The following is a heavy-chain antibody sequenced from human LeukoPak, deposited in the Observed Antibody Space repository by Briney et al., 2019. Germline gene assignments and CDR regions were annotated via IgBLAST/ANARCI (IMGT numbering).Heavy chain of an antibody. CDR3: ARDEGSNDAFDI. CDR2: IKQDGSEK. CDR1: GFTFSSRDW. V-gene: IGHV3-7*01. J-gene: IGHJ3*02. Sequence: PGGSLRLSCVASGFTFSSRDWMTWVRQAPGKGLEWVANIKQDGSEKYYVDSVKGRFTISRDNAKNSLYLQMNSLRAEDTAVYYCARDEGSNDAFDIWGQGTMVTVSS.